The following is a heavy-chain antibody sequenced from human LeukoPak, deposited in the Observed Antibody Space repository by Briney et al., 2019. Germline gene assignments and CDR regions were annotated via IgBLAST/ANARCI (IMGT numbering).Heavy chain of an antibody. Sequence: TGGSLRLSCAASGFTVSSNYMSWVRQAPGKGLEWVSVIYSGGSTYYADSVKGRFTISRDNSKNTLYLQMNSLRVEDTAVYYCAKDSSGWFHYFDYWGQGTLVTVSS. V-gene: IGHV3-53*05. J-gene: IGHJ4*02. CDR2: IYSGGST. CDR3: AKDSSGWFHYFDY. D-gene: IGHD6-19*01. CDR1: GFTVSSNY.